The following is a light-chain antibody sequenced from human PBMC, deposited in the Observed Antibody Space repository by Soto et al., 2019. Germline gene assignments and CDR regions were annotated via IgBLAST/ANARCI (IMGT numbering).Light chain of an antibody. Sequence: ETVLTQSPGTLSLSPGERVTLSCRASESISSDFLAWYQQKPGQAPRLLIHGTSTRATGIPVRFSGSGSGTDFTLTISRREPEDFAVYYCQQYGWSPFTFGPGTKLDIK. J-gene: IGKJ3*01. CDR3: QQYGWSPFT. CDR1: ESISSDF. V-gene: IGKV3-20*01. CDR2: GTS.